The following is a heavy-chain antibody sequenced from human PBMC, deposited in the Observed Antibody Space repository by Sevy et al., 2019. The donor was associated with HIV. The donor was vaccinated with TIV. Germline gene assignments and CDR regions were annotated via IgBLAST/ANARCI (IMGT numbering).Heavy chain of an antibody. D-gene: IGHD1-26*01. V-gene: IGHV4-59*08. CDR1: GGSITSLY. CDR2: IYYNGYI. J-gene: IGHJ4*02. Sequence: SETLSLTCTVSGGSITSLYWNWIRQPPGKGLEWIANIYYNGYINYNPSLKSRVTLSLDTSKNQFCLRLSSVTAADTAMYYCAGENAWGRGYSWGQGTLVTVSP. CDR3: AGENAWGRGYS.